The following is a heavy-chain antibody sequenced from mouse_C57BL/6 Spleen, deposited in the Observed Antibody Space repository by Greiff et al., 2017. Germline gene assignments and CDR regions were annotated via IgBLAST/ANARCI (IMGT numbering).Heavy chain of an antibody. D-gene: IGHD2-3*01. CDR3: ARFYDGYSYYYAMDY. CDR2: INPNYGTT. Sequence: EVHLVESGPELVKPGASVKISCKASGYSFTDYNMNWVKQSNGKSLEWIGVINPNYGTTSYNQKFKGKATLTVDQSSSTAYMQLNSLTSEDSAVYYCARFYDGYSYYYAMDYWGQGTSVTVSS. CDR1: GYSFTDYN. V-gene: IGHV1-39*01. J-gene: IGHJ4*01.